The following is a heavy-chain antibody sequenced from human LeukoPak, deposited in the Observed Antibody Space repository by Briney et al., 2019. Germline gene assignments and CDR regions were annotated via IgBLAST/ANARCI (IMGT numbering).Heavy chain of an antibody. Sequence: SETLSLTCSVSGGSITNSYWSWIRQPPGKGLEWIGYIYYTGSTTYSPSYKSRVTISVDTSRNQISLKLTSVTAADTAVYYCARDPSYCGGDCYAFDIWGQGTMVTVSS. CDR2: IYYTGST. CDR3: ARDPSYCGGDCYAFDI. V-gene: IGHV4-59*12. CDR1: GGSITNSY. D-gene: IGHD2-21*02. J-gene: IGHJ3*02.